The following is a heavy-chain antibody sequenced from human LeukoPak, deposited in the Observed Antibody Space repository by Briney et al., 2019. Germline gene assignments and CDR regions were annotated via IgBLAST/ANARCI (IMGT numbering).Heavy chain of an antibody. CDR1: GFTFSSYA. CDR2: ISYDGSNK. V-gene: IGHV3-30-3*01. Sequence: SGGSLRLSCAASGFTFSSYAMHWVRQAPGKGLEWVAVISYDGSNKYYADSVKGRFTISRDNSKNTLYLQMNSLRAEDTAVYYCASRAPRKDFDYWGQGTLVTVSS. J-gene: IGHJ4*02. CDR3: ASRAPRKDFDY.